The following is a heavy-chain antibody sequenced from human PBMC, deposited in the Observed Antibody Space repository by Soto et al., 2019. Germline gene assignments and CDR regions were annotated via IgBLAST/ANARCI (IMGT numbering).Heavy chain of an antibody. J-gene: IGHJ6*02. CDR1: GGTFSSYA. Sequence: GASVKVSCKASGGTFSSYAISWVRQAPGQGLEWMGGIIPIFGTANYAQKFQGRVTITADESTSTAYMELSSLRSEDTAVYYCARQRGYCTNGVCYHYYGMDVWGQGTTVTAP. V-gene: IGHV1-69*13. CDR2: IIPIFGTA. CDR3: ARQRGYCTNGVCYHYYGMDV. D-gene: IGHD2-8*01.